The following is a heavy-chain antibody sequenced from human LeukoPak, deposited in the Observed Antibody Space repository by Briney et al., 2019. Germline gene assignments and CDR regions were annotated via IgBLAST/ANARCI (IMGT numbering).Heavy chain of an antibody. J-gene: IGHJ4*02. CDR3: ARLHYDSSGRLGY. CDR2: IYTSGST. CDR1: GGSISSGSYY. D-gene: IGHD3-22*01. V-gene: IGHV4-61*02. Sequence: SQTLSLTCTVSGGSISSGSYYWSWIRQPARKGLEWIGRIYTSGSTNYNPSLKSRVTISVDTSKNQFSLKLSSVTAADTAVYYCARLHYDSSGRLGYWGQGTLVTVSS.